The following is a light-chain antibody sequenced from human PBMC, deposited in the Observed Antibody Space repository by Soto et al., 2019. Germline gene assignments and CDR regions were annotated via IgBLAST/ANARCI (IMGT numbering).Light chain of an antibody. J-gene: IGLJ1*01. Sequence: LTPPPSASGSPGQSVTISCTETSSDVGGYNYVSWYQQHPGKAPKLMIYEVSKRPSGVPDRFSGSKSGNTASLTVSGLQAEDEADYYCSSYAGSNRSVFGTGTKVTVL. CDR1: SSDVGGYNY. CDR2: EVS. V-gene: IGLV2-8*01. CDR3: SSYAGSNRSV.